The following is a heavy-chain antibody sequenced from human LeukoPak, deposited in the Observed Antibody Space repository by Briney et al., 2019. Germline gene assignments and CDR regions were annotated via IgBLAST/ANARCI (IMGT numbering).Heavy chain of an antibody. Sequence: GESLKISCKGSGYSFTNYWIGWVRQMPGKGLEWMGIVYPGDSDTRYSPSFQGQVTISADKSISTAYLQWSSLEASDTAMYYCARQGVDYGSALDVWGKGTTVTISS. CDR1: GYSFTNYW. J-gene: IGHJ6*04. CDR3: ARQGVDYGSALDV. D-gene: IGHD3-10*01. CDR2: VYPGDSDT. V-gene: IGHV5-51*01.